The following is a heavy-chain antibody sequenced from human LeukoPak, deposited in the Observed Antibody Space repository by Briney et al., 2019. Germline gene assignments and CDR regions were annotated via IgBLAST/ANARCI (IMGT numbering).Heavy chain of an antibody. CDR2: IYTSGST. CDR1: GGSISSGSYY. CDR3: AGGREDYYDSSGYPSFDY. D-gene: IGHD3-22*01. Sequence: SETLSLTCTVSGGSISSGSYYWSWIRQPAGKGLEWIGRIYTSGSTNYNPSLKSRVTISVDTSKDQFSLKLSSVTAADTAVYYCAGGREDYYDSSGYPSFDYWGQGTLVTVSS. J-gene: IGHJ4*02. V-gene: IGHV4-61*02.